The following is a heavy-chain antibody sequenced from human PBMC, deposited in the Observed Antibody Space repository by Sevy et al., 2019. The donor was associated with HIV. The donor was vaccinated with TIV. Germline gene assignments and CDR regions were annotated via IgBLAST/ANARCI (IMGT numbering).Heavy chain of an antibody. V-gene: IGHV3-23*01. D-gene: IGHD1-26*01. Sequence: GGSLRLSCAASGFTFSSYDMSWVRQAPGKGLEWVSAISGSGGSTYYADSVKGRFTISRDNSKNTLYLQMNSLRAEDTAVYYCAKYGGSYQNFDYWGQGTLVTVSS. CDR3: AKYGGSYQNFDY. J-gene: IGHJ4*02. CDR1: GFTFSSYD. CDR2: ISGSGGST.